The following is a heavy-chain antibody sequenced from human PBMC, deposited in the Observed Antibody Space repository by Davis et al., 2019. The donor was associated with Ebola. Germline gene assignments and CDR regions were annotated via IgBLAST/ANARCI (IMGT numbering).Heavy chain of an antibody. J-gene: IGHJ6*02. V-gene: IGHV3-23*01. D-gene: IGHD1-1*01. CDR2: LSGSGVNT. CDR3: ARATGRYYYYGMDV. Sequence: GESLKISCAASGFTFSIFAMTWVRQGPGKGLEWVSTLSGSGVNTYYADSVKGRFTISRDNSKNTLYLQMNSLRAEDTAVYYCARATGRYYYYGMDVWGQGTTVTVSS. CDR1: GFTFSIFA.